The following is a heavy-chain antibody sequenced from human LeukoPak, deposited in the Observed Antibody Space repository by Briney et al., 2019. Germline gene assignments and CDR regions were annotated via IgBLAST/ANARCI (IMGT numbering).Heavy chain of an antibody. Sequence: SETLSLTCAVYGGSFSGYYWSWIRQPPGKGLEWIGEINHSGSTNYNPSLKSRVTISVDTSKNQFSLKLSSVTAADTAVYYCAGTLLGYGGNAVYDAFDIWGQGTMVTVSS. CDR1: GGSFSGYY. V-gene: IGHV4-34*01. CDR2: INHSGST. CDR3: AGTLLGYGGNAVYDAFDI. D-gene: IGHD4-17*01. J-gene: IGHJ3*02.